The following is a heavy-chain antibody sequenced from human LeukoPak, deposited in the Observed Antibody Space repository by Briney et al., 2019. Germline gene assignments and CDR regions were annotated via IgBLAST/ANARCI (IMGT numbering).Heavy chain of an antibody. D-gene: IGHD3-22*01. CDR3: ARDYDSSGYYHIHFDY. V-gene: IGHV3-48*02. CDR2: ISSSSSTI. J-gene: IGHJ4*02. CDR1: GFTFSSYS. Sequence: PGGSLRLSCAASGFTFSSYSMNWVRQAPGKGLEWVSYISSSSSTIYYADSVKGRFTISRDNAKNSLYLQMNSLRDEDTAVYYCARDYDSSGYYHIHFDYWGQGTLVTVSS.